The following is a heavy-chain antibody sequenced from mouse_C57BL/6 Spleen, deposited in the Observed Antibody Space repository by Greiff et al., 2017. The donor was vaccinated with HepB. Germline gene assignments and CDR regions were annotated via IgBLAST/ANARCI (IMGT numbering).Heavy chain of an antibody. V-gene: IGHV1-69*01. Sequence: VQLQQPGAELVMPGASVKLSCKASGYTFTSYWMHWVKQRPGQGLEWIGEIDPSDSYTNYNQKFKGQSTLTVDKSSSTAYMQLSSLTSEDSAVYYCARNGDYHWYFDVWGTGTTLTVSS. D-gene: IGHD2-4*01. J-gene: IGHJ1*03. CDR3: ARNGDYHWYFDV. CDR1: GYTFTSYW. CDR2: IDPSDSYT.